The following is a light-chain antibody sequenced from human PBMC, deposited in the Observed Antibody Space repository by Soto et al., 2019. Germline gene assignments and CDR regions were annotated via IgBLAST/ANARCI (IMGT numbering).Light chain of an antibody. CDR2: DAS. Sequence: EIVLTQSPDTLSLSPGERATLSCSASQSVRNNYLAWYQQKPGQAPRFLIYDASSRATGIPDRFSGSGSGTDFTLTISRLEPEDFAVYYCQQYCSTPLTFGGGTKVDIE. CDR1: QSVRNNY. J-gene: IGKJ4*01. V-gene: IGKV3-20*01. CDR3: QQYCSTPLT.